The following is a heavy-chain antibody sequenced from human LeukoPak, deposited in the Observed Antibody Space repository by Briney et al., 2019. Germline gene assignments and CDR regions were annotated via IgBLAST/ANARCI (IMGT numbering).Heavy chain of an antibody. CDR1: GFRFTSYD. J-gene: IGHJ5*02. CDR3: VRDGEGVAISVNYWFDP. Sequence: ASVKVSCKASGFRFTSYDINWVRQARGQGFEWMGWMNPNNGNTGYAQKFQGRVTMTRDTSISTAYMELRDLTSEDTAVYYCVRDGEGVAISVNYWFDPWGQGTLVTVSS. CDR2: MNPNNGNT. V-gene: IGHV1-8*01. D-gene: IGHD3-10*01.